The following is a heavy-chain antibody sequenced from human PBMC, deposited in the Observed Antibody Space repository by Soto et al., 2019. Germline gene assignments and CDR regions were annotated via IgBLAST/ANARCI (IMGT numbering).Heavy chain of an antibody. CDR3: ARAVGDYAAFDI. D-gene: IGHD4-17*01. Sequence: GASVKVSRKASGYTFTSCDINWARQATGQGLEWMGWMNPNSGNTGYAQKFQGRVTMTRNTSISTAYMELSSLRSEDTAVYYCARAVGDYAAFDIWGQGTMVTVSS. V-gene: IGHV1-8*01. CDR2: MNPNSGNT. CDR1: GYTFTSCD. J-gene: IGHJ3*02.